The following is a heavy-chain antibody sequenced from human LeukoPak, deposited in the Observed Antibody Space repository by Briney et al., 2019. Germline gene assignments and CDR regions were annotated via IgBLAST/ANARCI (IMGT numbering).Heavy chain of an antibody. CDR1: GYSLTRYY. V-gene: IGHV1-46*01. D-gene: IGHD3-22*01. Sequence: EASVKVSCKASGYSLTRYYMHWVRQAPGQGLEWMGIMNPSGTSTNYAQKFQGRVIMTGDTSTSTVYMELRSLRSDDTAVYYCARALYCYDSRSYDDFDYWGQGTLVTVSS. CDR2: MNPSGTST. CDR3: ARALYCYDSRSYDDFDY. J-gene: IGHJ4*02.